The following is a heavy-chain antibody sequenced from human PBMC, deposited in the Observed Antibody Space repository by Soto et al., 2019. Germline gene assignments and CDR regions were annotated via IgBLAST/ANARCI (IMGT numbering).Heavy chain of an antibody. CDR2: ISGSASST. CDR1: GFTFSSYA. CDR3: AKSDGSRWYNWFDP. V-gene: IGHV3-23*01. Sequence: GGSLRLSCAASGFTFSSYAMSWVRQAPGKGLEWVSAISGSASSTHYADSVKGRFTISRDNSRNTLYLQMNSLRVEDTAVYYCAKSDGSRWYNWFDPWGQGTLVTVSS. D-gene: IGHD6-13*01. J-gene: IGHJ5*02.